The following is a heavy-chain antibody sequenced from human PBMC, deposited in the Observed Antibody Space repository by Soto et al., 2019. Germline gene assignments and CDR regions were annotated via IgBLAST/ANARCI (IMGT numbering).Heavy chain of an antibody. CDR1: GGTLSNNA. V-gene: IGHV1-69*06. Sequence: QVQLVQSGTEVKKPGSSVKVSCKASGGTLSNNAISWVRQAPGQGLEWMGGIIPLSATTDYAQKFQGRVTPHADRATSTGSMELTSMTSEDTAVDYCARGFDDRWIVVVPAANHWYYGMDVWGQGTAVTVSS. J-gene: IGHJ6*02. CDR2: IIPLSATT. D-gene: IGHD2-2*01. CDR3: ARGFDDRWIVVVPAANHWYYGMDV.